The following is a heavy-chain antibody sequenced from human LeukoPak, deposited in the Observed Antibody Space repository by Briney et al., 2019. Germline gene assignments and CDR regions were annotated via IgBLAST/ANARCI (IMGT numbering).Heavy chain of an antibody. CDR3: AKDLDMVRGVIPY. CDR1: GFTFSSYA. CDR2: ISGSGGST. Sequence: GGSLRLSCAASGFTFSSYAMSCVRQAPGKGLEWFSAISGSGGSTYYADSVKGRFTISRDNSKNTLYLQMNSLRAEDTAVYYCAKDLDMVRGVIPYWGQGALVTVSS. D-gene: IGHD3-10*01. J-gene: IGHJ4*02. V-gene: IGHV3-23*01.